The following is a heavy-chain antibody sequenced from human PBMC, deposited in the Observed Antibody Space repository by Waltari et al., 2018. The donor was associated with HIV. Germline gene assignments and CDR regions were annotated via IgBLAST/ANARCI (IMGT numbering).Heavy chain of an antibody. CDR2: IYSNTGDT. Sequence: QVQMVQSGAEVKKPGASLKVSCRTSGFSLTGYYIHWVRQAPGQGLEWMGWIYSNTGDTNYGLQFEGRVTMTRDTSMRTAYMELRTLRSDDTALYYCARQMTFYDAFDVWGQGTVVTVSS. V-gene: IGHV1-2*02. CDR3: ARQMTFYDAFDV. J-gene: IGHJ3*01. CDR1: GFSLTGYY.